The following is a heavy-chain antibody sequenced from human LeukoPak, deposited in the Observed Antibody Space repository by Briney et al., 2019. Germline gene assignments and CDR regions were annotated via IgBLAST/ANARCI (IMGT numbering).Heavy chain of an antibody. CDR2: IIPIFGTA. D-gene: IGHD2-2*01. Sequence: ASVMVSCKASGGTFSSYAISWVRQAPGQGLEWMGGIIPIFGTANYAQKFQGRVTITADESTSTAYMELSSLRSEDTAVYYCARRYCSSTSCSGIDYWGQGTLVTVSS. J-gene: IGHJ4*02. V-gene: IGHV1-69*13. CDR3: ARRYCSSTSCSGIDY. CDR1: GGTFSSYA.